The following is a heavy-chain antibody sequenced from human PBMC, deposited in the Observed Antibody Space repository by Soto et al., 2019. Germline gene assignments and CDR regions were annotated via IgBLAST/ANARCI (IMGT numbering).Heavy chain of an antibody. V-gene: IGHV3-30-3*01. CDR1: GFTFSSYA. Sequence: GGSLRLSCAASGFTFSSYAMHWFRQAPGKGLEWVAVISYDGSNKYYADSVKGRFTISRDNSKNTLYLQMNSLRAEDTAVYYCARGPFADILTGLLDYWGQGTLVTVSS. J-gene: IGHJ4*02. D-gene: IGHD3-9*01. CDR3: ARGPFADILTGLLDY. CDR2: ISYDGSNK.